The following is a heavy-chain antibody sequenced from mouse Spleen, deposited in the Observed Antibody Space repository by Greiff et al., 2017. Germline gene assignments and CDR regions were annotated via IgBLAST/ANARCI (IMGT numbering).Heavy chain of an antibody. CDR2: IDPSDSYT. J-gene: IGHJ2*01. V-gene: IGHV1-59*01. D-gene: IGHD1-1*01. CDR3: ARENYYGSRYFDY. Sequence: QVQLQQPGAELVRPGTSVKLSCKASGYTFTSYWMHWVKQRPGQGLEWIGVIDPSDSYTNYNQKFKGKATLTVDTSSSTAYMQLSSLTSEDSAVYYCARENYYGSRYFDYWGQGTTLTVSS. CDR1: GYTFTSYW.